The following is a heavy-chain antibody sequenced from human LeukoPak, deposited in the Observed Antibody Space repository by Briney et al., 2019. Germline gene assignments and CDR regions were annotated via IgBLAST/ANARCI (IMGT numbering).Heavy chain of an antibody. D-gene: IGHD3-10*01. V-gene: IGHV1-69*13. CDR3: ASLGVYGSGSYYKKYYFDY. CDR2: IIPIFGTA. Sequence: PVKVSCKASGGTFSSYAISWVRQAPGQGLEWMGGIIPIFGTANYAQKFQGRVTITADESTSTAYMELSSLRSEDTAVYYCASLGVYGSGSYYKKYYFDYWGQGTLVTVSS. CDR1: GGTFSSYA. J-gene: IGHJ4*02.